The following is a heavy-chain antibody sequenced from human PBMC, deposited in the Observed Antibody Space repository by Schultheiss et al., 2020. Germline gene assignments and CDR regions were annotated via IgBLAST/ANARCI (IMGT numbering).Heavy chain of an antibody. CDR3: ARDRRFLECDY. V-gene: IGHV3-74*01. CDR2: INSDGSST. CDR1: GFTFSSYW. D-gene: IGHD3-3*01. Sequence: GGSMRLSCAASGFTFSSYWMHWVRQAPGKGLVWVSRINSDGSSTSYADSVKGRFTISRDNSKNTLYLQMGSLRAEDMAVYYCARDRRFLECDYWGKGTLVTVSS. J-gene: IGHJ4*02.